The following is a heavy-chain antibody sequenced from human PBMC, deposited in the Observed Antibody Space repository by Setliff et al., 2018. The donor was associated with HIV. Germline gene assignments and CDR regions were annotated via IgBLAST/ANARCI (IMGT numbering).Heavy chain of an antibody. V-gene: IGHV4-39*01. CDR2: IYYSGST. CDR1: GGSISCSSYY. Sequence: SETLSLTCTLSGGSISCSSYYWGWIRQPPGKGLEWTGSIYYSGSTYYNPSLKSRVTISVDTSKNQFSLKLSSVTAADTAVYYCASYRKAERWLQLGGNFDYWGQGTLVTV. J-gene: IGHJ4*02. D-gene: IGHD5-12*01. CDR3: ASYRKAERWLQLGGNFDY.